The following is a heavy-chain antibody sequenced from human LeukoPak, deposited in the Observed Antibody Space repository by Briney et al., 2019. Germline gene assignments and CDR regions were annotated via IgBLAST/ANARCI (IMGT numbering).Heavy chain of an antibody. CDR1: GFTFSDYY. V-gene: IGHV3-11*05. D-gene: IGHD6-19*01. J-gene: IGHJ4*02. CDR2: ISSSSNYT. CDR3: ARGYSSGWSTMSY. Sequence: GGSLRLSCAASGFTFSDYYMSWIRQAPGKGLEWVSYISSSSNYTNYADSVKGRFTISRDNAKNSLYLQMNSLRAEDTAVYYCARGYSSGWSTMSYWGQGTLVTVSS.